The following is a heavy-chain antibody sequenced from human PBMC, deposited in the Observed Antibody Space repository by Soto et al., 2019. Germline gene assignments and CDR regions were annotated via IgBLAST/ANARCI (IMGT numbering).Heavy chain of an antibody. V-gene: IGHV4-59*08. CDR1: GGSISSYY. CDR2: IYYSGST. J-gene: IGHJ4*02. Sequence: SETLSLTCTVSGGSISSYYWSWIRQPPGKGLEWIGYIYYSGSTNYNPSLKSRVTISVDTSKNQFSLKLSSVTAADTAVYYCARLSDGLDYWGQGTLVTVSS. CDR3: ARLSDGLDY. D-gene: IGHD2-21*02.